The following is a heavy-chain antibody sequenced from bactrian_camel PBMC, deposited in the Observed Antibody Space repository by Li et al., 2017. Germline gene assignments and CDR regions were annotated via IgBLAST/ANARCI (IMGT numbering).Heavy chain of an antibody. D-gene: IGHD5*01. Sequence: HVQLVESGGGSVQAGGSLRLSYVTFIYNMYCMGWFRQSPGKEREGVAAIDSFLDADYADFAKGRFTISRDNGKNMIVLQMNSLKPEDTAIYFCAVRRRRGVYLYIGPLDYDYWARGPRSPSP. J-gene: IGHJ4*01. V-gene: IGHV3S53*01. CDR2: IDSFLDA. CDR1: IYNMYC.